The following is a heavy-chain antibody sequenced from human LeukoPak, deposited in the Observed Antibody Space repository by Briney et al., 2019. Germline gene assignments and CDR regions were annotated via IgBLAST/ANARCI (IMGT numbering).Heavy chain of an antibody. CDR3: TTDASSSWYEGYGYGSLNVVGATTSDY. CDR2: IKSKTDGGTT. J-gene: IGHJ4*02. V-gene: IGHV3-15*01. D-gene: IGHD1-26*01. Sequence: GGSLRLSCAASGFTFSNAWMSWVRQAPGKGLEWVGRIKSKTDGGTTDYAAPVKGRFTISRDDSKNTLYLQMNSLKTEDTAVYYCTTDASSSWYEGYGYGSLNVVGATTSDYWGQGTLVTVSS. CDR1: GFTFSNAW.